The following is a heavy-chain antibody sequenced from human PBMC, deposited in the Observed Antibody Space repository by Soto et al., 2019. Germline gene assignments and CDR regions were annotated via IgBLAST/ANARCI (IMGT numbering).Heavy chain of an antibody. CDR1: GGSVSSGSHN. CDR3: ARVAQLGPKYYGMDV. D-gene: IGHD5-18*01. V-gene: IGHV4-61*01. Sequence: QVQLQESDPGLVKTSETLSLTCTVSGGSVSSGSHNWNWIRQSPGKELEGIGYIDDIGSTNYNPSLQSRFTITVTTSKNQSSRKLSSVPAADTAVYYCARVAQLGPKYYGMDVWGQGTAVTVSS. CDR2: IDDIGST. J-gene: IGHJ6*02.